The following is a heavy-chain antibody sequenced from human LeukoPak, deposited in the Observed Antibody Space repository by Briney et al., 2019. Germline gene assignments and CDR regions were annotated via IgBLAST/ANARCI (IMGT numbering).Heavy chain of an antibody. V-gene: IGHV1-18*01. CDR3: ARVDTAMVAGGGDY. J-gene: IGHJ4*02. CDR1: GYTFTSYG. D-gene: IGHD5-18*01. CDR2: ISAYNGNT. Sequence: ASVKVSCKASGYTFTSYGISWVRQAPGQGLEWMGWISAYNGNTNYAQKLQGRVTMTRDTSISTAYMELSRLRSDDTAVYYCARVDTAMVAGGGDYWGQGTLVTVSS.